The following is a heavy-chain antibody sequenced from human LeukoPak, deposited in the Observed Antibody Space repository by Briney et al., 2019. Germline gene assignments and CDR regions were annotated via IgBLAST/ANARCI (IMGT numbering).Heavy chain of an antibody. J-gene: IGHJ4*02. V-gene: IGHV5-51*01. CDR2: MYPGDSDA. Sequence: GGSLKISCKGSGYIFTNYWIGWVRQLPGEGLGWMGIMYPGDSDARYSPSFQGQVTISADKSISTAYLQWSSLKASDTAMYYCARAGTVPAAIDYWGQGTLVTVSS. CDR1: GYIFTNYW. D-gene: IGHD2-2*01. CDR3: ARAGTVPAAIDY.